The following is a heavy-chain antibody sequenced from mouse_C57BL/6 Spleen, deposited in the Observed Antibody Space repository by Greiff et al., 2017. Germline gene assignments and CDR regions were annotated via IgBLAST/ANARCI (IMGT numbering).Heavy chain of an antibody. CDR3: ARSGGYYGSSEAMDY. V-gene: IGHV1-82*01. Sequence: QVQLQQSGPELVKPGASVKISCKASGYAFSSSWMNWVKQRPGKGLEWIGRIYPGDGDTNYNGKFKGKATLTADKSSSTAYMQLSSLTSEDSAVYFCARSGGYYGSSEAMDYWGQGTSVTVSS. CDR2: IYPGDGDT. D-gene: IGHD1-1*01. CDR1: GYAFSSSW. J-gene: IGHJ4*01.